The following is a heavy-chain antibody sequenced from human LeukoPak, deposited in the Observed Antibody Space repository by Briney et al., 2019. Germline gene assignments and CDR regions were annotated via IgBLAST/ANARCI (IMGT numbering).Heavy chain of an antibody. CDR1: GGSVISTNW. V-gene: IGHV4-4*02. CDR2: VHLCGRT. CDR3: AREGGFYRPLDY. D-gene: IGHD3-3*01. J-gene: IGHJ4*02. Sequence: PSQTLSLTCGVSGGSVISTNWWTWVGQPPGKGLEWIGEVHLCGRTNYNPSLESRLTISLDLSENHVSLKLTSVTAADTAVYYCAREGGFYRPLDYSGQGTLVTVSS.